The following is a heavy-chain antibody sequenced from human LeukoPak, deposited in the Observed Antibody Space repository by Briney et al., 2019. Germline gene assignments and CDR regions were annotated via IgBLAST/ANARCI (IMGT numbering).Heavy chain of an antibody. Sequence: GGSLRLSCAASGFTFSSYAMSWVRQAPGRGLEWVSAMSGSGGSTYFADSVKGRFTISRDKSKNTLYLQMNSLRAEDTAGYYCVKVDNGILTGYYAFDYWGQGTLVTVSS. V-gene: IGHV3-23*01. J-gene: IGHJ4*02. CDR3: VKVDNGILTGYYAFDY. CDR1: GFTFSSYA. D-gene: IGHD3-9*01. CDR2: MSGSGGST.